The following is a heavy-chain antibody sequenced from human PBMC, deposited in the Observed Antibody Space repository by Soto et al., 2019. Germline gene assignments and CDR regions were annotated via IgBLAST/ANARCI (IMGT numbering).Heavy chain of an antibody. Sequence: SETLSLTCTVSGGSISSYFWSWVRQPPGKGLEWIGYTHYSGSTNYNPSLKSRVTISVDTSKNQFSLNLSSVTSADTAVYFCARDKTGTTLNYYFGMDVWGQGTTVTVSS. CDR1: GGSISSYF. J-gene: IGHJ6*02. CDR3: ARDKTGTTLNYYFGMDV. CDR2: THYSGST. V-gene: IGHV4-59*01. D-gene: IGHD1-7*01.